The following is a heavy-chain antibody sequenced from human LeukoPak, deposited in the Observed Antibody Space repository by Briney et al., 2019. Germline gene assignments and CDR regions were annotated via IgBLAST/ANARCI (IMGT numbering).Heavy chain of an antibody. CDR2: ISGSGGST. CDR3: AKDAMITFGGVIVRFDY. V-gene: IGHV3-23*01. CDR1: GFTFSSYA. Sequence: TGGSLRLSCAASGFTFSSYAMSWVRQAPGKGLEWVSAISGSGGSTYYADSVKGRFTISRDNSKNTLYLQMNSLRAEDTAVYYCAKDAMITFGGVIVRFDYWGQGTLVTVSS. J-gene: IGHJ4*02. D-gene: IGHD3-16*02.